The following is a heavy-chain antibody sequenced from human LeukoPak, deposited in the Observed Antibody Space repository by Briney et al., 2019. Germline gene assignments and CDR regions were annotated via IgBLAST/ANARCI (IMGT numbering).Heavy chain of an antibody. CDR1: GYTFTSDY. D-gene: IGHD6-13*01. CDR3: ARCFSTSWHCYFDF. J-gene: IGHJ4*02. Sequence: GASVKVSCKASGYTFTSDYINWVRQATGQGLEWVGWMNPNSGNTGYARKFQGRVTMTRNTSISTAYMELSSLRSEDTAVYYCARCFSTSWHCYFDFWGQGTLVTVSS. V-gene: IGHV1-8*01. CDR2: MNPNSGNT.